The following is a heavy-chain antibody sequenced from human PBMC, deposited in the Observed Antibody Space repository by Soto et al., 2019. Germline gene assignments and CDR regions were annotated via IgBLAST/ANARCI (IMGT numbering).Heavy chain of an antibody. V-gene: IGHV5-51*01. Sequence: PGESLKISCKGSGYSFSNYWIGWVRQMPGKGLEWMGIIYPGDSDTRYSPSLQGQVTISADKSISAAYLQWSSLKASDTAMYFCARRVEDTAMVYDAFDIWGQGTIVTVSS. CDR2: IYPGDSDT. J-gene: IGHJ3*02. CDR1: GYSFSNYW. CDR3: ARRVEDTAMVYDAFDI. D-gene: IGHD5-18*01.